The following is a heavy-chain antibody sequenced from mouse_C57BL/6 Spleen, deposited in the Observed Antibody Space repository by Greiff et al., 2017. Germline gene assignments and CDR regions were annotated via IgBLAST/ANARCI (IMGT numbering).Heavy chain of an antibody. D-gene: IGHD2-5*01. CDR1: GYTFTSYW. CDR2: IDPSDSYT. CDR3: ARCYSNDDY. V-gene: IGHV1-50*01. Sequence: QVQLQQPGAELVKPGASVKLSCKASGYTFTSYWMQWVKQRPGQGLEWIGEIDPSDSYTNYNQKFKGKATLTVDTSSSTAYMQLSSLTSEDSAVYYCARCYSNDDYWGQGTTLTVSS. J-gene: IGHJ2*01.